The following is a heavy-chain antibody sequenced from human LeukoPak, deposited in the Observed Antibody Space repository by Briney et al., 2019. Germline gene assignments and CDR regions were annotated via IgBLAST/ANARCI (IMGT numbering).Heavy chain of an antibody. D-gene: IGHD3-22*01. Sequence: SETLSLTCTVSGGSTSSTFYYWGWIRQSPGKGLEWIGSIYYSGSTYYNPSLKSRVTISVDTSKNQLSLKLSSVTAADTAVYSCARHGAGGTTMIVLEVLYYFGYWGQGTLVTVSS. V-gene: IGHV4-39*01. CDR2: IYYSGST. CDR1: GGSTSSTFYY. CDR3: ARHGAGGTTMIVLEVLYYFGY. J-gene: IGHJ4*02.